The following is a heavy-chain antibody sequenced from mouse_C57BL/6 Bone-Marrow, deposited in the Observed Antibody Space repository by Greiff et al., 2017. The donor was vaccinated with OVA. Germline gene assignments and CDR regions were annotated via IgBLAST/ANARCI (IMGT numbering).Heavy chain of an antibody. V-gene: IGHV1-80*01. CDR1: GYAFSSYW. Sequence: VQGVESGAELVKPGASVKISCKASGYAFSSYWMNWVKQRPGKGLEWIGQIYPGDGDTNYNGKFKGKATLTADKSSSTAYMQLSSLTSEDSAVYFCARDGGLRQGFAYWGQGTLVTVSA. J-gene: IGHJ3*01. CDR2: IYPGDGDT. CDR3: ARDGGLRQGFAY. D-gene: IGHD2-4*01.